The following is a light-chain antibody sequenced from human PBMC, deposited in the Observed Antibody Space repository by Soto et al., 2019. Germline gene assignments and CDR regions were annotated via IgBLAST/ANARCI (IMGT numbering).Light chain of an antibody. CDR2: WAS. V-gene: IGKV4-1*01. J-gene: IGKJ5*01. CDR3: QQYYSTLIT. Sequence: DIVMTQSPDSLAVSLGERATINCKSSQSVLYSSNNKNYLAWYKQKPGQPPKLLISWASTRESGVPDRFSGSGSGTHFTLTISSLQAEDVAVYYCQQYYSTLITFGQGTRLEIK. CDR1: QSVLYSSNNKNY.